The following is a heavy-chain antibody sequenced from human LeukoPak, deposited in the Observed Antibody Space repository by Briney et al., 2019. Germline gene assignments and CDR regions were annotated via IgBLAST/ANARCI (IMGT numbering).Heavy chain of an antibody. D-gene: IGHD1-20*01. CDR1: GFTFSSYA. CDR2: ISGSGGST. CDR3: ARHSNWNAGVDWFDP. J-gene: IGHJ5*02. V-gene: IGHV3-23*01. Sequence: GGSLRLSCAASGFTFSSYAMSWVRQAPGKGLEWVSAISGSGGSTYYADSVKGRFTISRDNSKNTLYLQMNSLRAEDTAVYYCARHSNWNAGVDWFDPWGQGTLVTVSS.